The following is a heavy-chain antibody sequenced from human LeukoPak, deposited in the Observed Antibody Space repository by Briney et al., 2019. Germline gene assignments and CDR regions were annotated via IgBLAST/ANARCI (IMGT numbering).Heavy chain of an antibody. CDR3: ARDRYYDFWSGYLSPLDY. CDR1: GYTFTSYY. CDR2: INPSGGST. Sequence: ASVKVSCKASGYTFTSYYMHWVRQAPGQGLEWMGIINPSGGSTSYAQEFQGRVTMTRDTSTSTVYMELSSLRSEDTAVYYCARDRYYDFWSGYLSPLDYWGQGTLVTVSS. D-gene: IGHD3-3*01. J-gene: IGHJ4*02. V-gene: IGHV1-46*01.